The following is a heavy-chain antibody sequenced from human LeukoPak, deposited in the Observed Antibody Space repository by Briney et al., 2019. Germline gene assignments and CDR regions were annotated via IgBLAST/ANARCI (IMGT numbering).Heavy chain of an antibody. CDR1: GFTVSSNY. Sequence: GGSLRLSCAASGFTVSSNYMSWVRQAPGKGLEWVSVIYSGGSTYYAGAVRGRFTISRDNSKNTLYLQMNSLSDEDTAVYYCARDHEGFGELDYWGQGTLVTVAS. V-gene: IGHV3-53*01. D-gene: IGHD3-10*01. CDR2: IYSGGST. CDR3: ARDHEGFGELDY. J-gene: IGHJ4*02.